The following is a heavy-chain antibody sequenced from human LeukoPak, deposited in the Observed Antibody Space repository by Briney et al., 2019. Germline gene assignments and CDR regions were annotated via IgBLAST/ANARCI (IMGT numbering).Heavy chain of an antibody. V-gene: IGHV5-51*01. J-gene: IGHJ3*02. Sequence: GESLKISCKGSGYSFTSYWIGWVRQMPGKGLEWMGIIYLVDSDTRYSPSFQGQVTISAAKSIGTAYLQWSSLKASDIAMYYCARLQSGGGIDIWGQGTMVTVSS. CDR1: GYSFTSYW. D-gene: IGHD2-15*01. CDR3: ARLQSGGGIDI. CDR2: IYLVDSDT.